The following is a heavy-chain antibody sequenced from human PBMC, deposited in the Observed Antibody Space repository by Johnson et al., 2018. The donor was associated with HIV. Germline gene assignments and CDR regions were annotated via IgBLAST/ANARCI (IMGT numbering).Heavy chain of an antibody. CDR2: VYSDGNT. Sequence: VQLVESGGGVVRPGGSLRLSCAASGFTVSTNYMSWVRQAPGRGLEWVSVVYSDGNTYYADSVKGRFTISRDNSKNTLYLQMNSLRAEDTAVYYCARDSPRIVGVPDAFDIWGQGTMVTVSS. J-gene: IGHJ3*02. D-gene: IGHD1-26*01. V-gene: IGHV3-66*01. CDR3: ARDSPRIVGVPDAFDI. CDR1: GFTVSTNY.